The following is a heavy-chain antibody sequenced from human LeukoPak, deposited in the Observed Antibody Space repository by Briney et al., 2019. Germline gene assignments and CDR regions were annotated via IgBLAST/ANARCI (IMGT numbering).Heavy chain of an antibody. CDR2: ISSSSRSSTI. D-gene: IGHD1-1*01. V-gene: IGHV3-48*01. CDR1: GFSFSSYS. J-gene: IGHJ4*02. Sequence: GGSLRLSCAASGFSFSSYSMNWVRQAPGKGLEWVSYISSSSRSSTIYYADSVKGRFTISRDNAKNSLYLQMNSLGAEDTAVYYCARVDYTNWYSFDYWGQGTLVTVSS. CDR3: ARVDYTNWYSFDY.